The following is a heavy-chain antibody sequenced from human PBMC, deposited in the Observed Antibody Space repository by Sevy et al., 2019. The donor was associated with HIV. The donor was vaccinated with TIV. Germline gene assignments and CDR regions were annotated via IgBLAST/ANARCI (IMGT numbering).Heavy chain of an antibody. CDR3: ATTKDYYDSSGCPFDY. Sequence: ASVKVSCKVSGYTLTQVSMHWVRQAPGEGLEWMGSFDPEDGETNYEQKFQGRVTMTEDTSTDTAYMELNSLRSEDTAVYFCATTKDYYDSSGCPFDYWGQGTLVTVSS. CDR1: GYTLTQVS. V-gene: IGHV1-24*01. J-gene: IGHJ4*02. CDR2: FDPEDGET. D-gene: IGHD3-22*01.